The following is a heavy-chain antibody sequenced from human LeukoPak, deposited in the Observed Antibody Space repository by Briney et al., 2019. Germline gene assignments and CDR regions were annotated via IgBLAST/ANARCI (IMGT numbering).Heavy chain of an antibody. D-gene: IGHD1-26*01. CDR1: GFTFSSYS. V-gene: IGHV3-23*01. CDR3: AKGIVGATANDAFDI. CDR2: ISGSGGST. Sequence: PGGSLRLSCAASGFTFSSYSMNWVRQAPGKGLEWVSAISGSGGSTYYADSVKGRFTISRDNSKNTLYLQMNSLRAEDTAVYYCAKGIVGATANDAFDIWGQGTMVTVSS. J-gene: IGHJ3*02.